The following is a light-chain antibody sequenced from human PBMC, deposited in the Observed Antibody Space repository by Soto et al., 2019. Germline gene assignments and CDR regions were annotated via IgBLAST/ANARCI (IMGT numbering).Light chain of an antibody. Sequence: QSALTQPASVSGSPGQSITISCTGTSSDVGSYTLVSWYQQHPGKAPKLMIFEASKRPSGVSHRFSGSKSGNTASLTISGLQTDDEADYYCQSYQSGNVVFGGGTKLTVL. CDR2: EAS. CDR3: QSYQSGNVV. J-gene: IGLJ2*01. CDR1: SSDVGSYTL. V-gene: IGLV2-23*01.